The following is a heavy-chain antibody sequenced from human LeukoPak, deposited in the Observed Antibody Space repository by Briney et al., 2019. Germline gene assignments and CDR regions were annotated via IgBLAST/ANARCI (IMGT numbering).Heavy chain of an antibody. D-gene: IGHD4-17*01. CDR2: IIPIFGTA. CDR3: SRQGDDYGAYATGPFYYYMDV. V-gene: IGHV1-69*05. CDR1: GGTFSSYA. J-gene: IGHJ6*03. Sequence: SVKVSCKPSGGTFSSYAISWVRQAPGQGLEWMGRIIPIFGTANYAQKMQGRVTITTDESTSTAYMELSSLRYAGPAVFYGSRQGDDYGAYATGPFYYYMDVWGEGATVTVSS.